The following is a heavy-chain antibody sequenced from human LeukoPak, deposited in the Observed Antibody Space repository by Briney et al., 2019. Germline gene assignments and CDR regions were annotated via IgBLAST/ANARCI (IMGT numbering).Heavy chain of an antibody. Sequence: PSEPLSLTCAVSDYSISSHNYWGWIRQPPGKGLEWIGSVYHSGSTHYSPSLKSRVTISVDTSKNQFSLKLSSVTAADTAVYYCARNDSSGYFDYWGQGTLVTVSS. J-gene: IGHJ4*02. CDR2: VYHSGST. CDR3: ARNDSSGYFDY. D-gene: IGHD3-22*01. CDR1: DYSISSHNY. V-gene: IGHV4-38-2*01.